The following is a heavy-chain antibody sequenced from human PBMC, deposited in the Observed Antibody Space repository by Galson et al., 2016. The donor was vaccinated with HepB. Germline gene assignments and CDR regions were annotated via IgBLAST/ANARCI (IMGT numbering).Heavy chain of an antibody. D-gene: IGHD3-10*01. V-gene: IGHV5-51*01. CDR1: GYRFHTHW. J-gene: IGHJ4*02. CDR3: ARQTSEGSFDY. CDR2: VFPNDAST. Sequence: SGAEVKAPGESLKISCQGSGYRFHTHWIAWVRQMPGKGLEWMGMVFPNDASTRYTPSLQGQVIISADKSLSVAYLQWSSLRASDSAMYYCARQTSEGSFDYWGQGTLVSVSS.